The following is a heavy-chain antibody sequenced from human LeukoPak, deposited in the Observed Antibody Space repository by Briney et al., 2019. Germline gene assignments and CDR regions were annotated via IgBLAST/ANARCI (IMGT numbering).Heavy chain of an antibody. V-gene: IGHV3-23*01. D-gene: IGHD3/OR15-3a*01. J-gene: IGHJ4*02. CDR2: ICDTGVPT. Sequence: GGSLRLSCAASQFTFTTYAMSWVRQAPGRGLEWVSSICDTGVPTYYADSAKGRFPISRDNSQNTLYLQMNSLGADDTAVYYCAKVATWTYFDSWGQGTLVTVSS. CDR3: AKVATWTYFDS. CDR1: QFTFTTYA.